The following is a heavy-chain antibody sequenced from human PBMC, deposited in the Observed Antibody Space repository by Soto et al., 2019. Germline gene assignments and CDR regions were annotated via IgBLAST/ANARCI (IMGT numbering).Heavy chain of an antibody. J-gene: IGHJ4*02. D-gene: IGHD1-1*01. CDR2: IYYSGST. V-gene: IGHV4-59*08. CDR3: ARQGFTGTTHY. CDR1: GGSISSYY. Sequence: SETLSLTCTVSGGSISSYYWSWIRQPPGKGLEWIGYIYYSGSTNYNPSLKSRVTISVDTSKNQFSLKLSSVTAADTAVYYCARQGFTGTTHYWGQGTLVTVSS.